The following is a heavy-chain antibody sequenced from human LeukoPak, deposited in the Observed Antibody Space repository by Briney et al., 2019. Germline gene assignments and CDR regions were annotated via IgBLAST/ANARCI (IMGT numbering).Heavy chain of an antibody. CDR1: GFTFDDYG. J-gene: IGHJ4*02. Sequence: GGSLRLSCAASGFTFDDYGMSWVRQVPGKGLEWVSGINWNGGSTGYADSVKGRFTISRDNAKNSLYLQMNSLRAEDTALYYCARRRVTYITSYYFDYWGQGTLVTVSS. D-gene: IGHD1-14*01. V-gene: IGHV3-20*04. CDR3: ARRRVTYITSYYFDY. CDR2: INWNGGST.